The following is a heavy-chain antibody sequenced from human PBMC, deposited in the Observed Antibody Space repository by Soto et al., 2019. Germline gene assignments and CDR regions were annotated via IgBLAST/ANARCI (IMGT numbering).Heavy chain of an antibody. CDR2: ISGSGGST. Sequence: EVQLLESGGGLVQPGGSLRLSCAASGFTFSSYAMSWVRQAPGKGLEWVSAISGSGGSTYYADSVKGRFTISRDNSKNTLYLQINSLRAEDTAVYYCAKLASVAVAGEYNWFDPWGQGTLVTVSS. D-gene: IGHD6-19*01. V-gene: IGHV3-23*01. CDR3: AKLASVAVAGEYNWFDP. J-gene: IGHJ5*02. CDR1: GFTFSSYA.